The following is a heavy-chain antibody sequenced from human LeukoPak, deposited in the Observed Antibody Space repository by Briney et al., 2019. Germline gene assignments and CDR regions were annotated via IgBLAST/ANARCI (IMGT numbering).Heavy chain of an antibody. CDR1: GGSFSGYY. J-gene: IGHJ4*02. V-gene: IGHV4-34*01. CDR2: INHSGST. CDR3: ARGARTGDIDY. Sequence: PSETLSLTCAVHGGSFSGYYWSWIRQPPGKGLEWIGEINHSGSTNYNPSLKSRVTISVDTSKNQFSLKLSSVTAADTAVYYCARGARTGDIDYWGQGTLVTVSS. D-gene: IGHD7-27*01.